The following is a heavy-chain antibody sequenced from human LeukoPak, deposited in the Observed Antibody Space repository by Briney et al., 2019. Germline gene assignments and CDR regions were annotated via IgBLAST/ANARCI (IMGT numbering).Heavy chain of an antibody. CDR2: IIPILGIA. D-gene: IGHD2-21*02. CDR1: GGTFSSYA. Sequence: SVKVSCKASGGTFSSYAISWVRQAPGQGLEWMGRIIPILGIANYAQKFQGRVTITADKSTSTAYMELSSLRSEDTAVYYCAGRYCGGDCYPGGWFDPWGQGTLVTVSS. J-gene: IGHJ5*02. CDR3: AGRYCGGDCYPGGWFDP. V-gene: IGHV1-69*04.